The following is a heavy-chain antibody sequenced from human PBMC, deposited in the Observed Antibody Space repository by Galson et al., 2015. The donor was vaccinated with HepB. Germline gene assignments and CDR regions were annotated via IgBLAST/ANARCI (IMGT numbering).Heavy chain of an antibody. CDR1: GYTFTGYY. CDR2: INPNSGGT. D-gene: IGHD1-26*01. Sequence: SVKVSCKASGYTFTGYYMHWVRQAPGQGLEWMGWINPNSGGTNYAQKFQGWVTMTRDTSISTAYMELSRLRSDDTAVYYCARGSRPNYIVGAPRAFDIWGQGTMVTVSS. V-gene: IGHV1-2*04. J-gene: IGHJ3*02. CDR3: ARGSRPNYIVGAPRAFDI.